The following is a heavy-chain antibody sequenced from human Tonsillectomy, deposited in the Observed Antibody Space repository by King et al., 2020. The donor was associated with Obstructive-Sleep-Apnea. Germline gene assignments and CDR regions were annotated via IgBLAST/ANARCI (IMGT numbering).Heavy chain of an antibody. CDR1: GFTFSSYG. J-gene: IGHJ4*02. Sequence: QLVQSGGGVVQPGRSLRLSCAASGFTFSSYGMHWVRQAPGKVLEWVAFIRFDGSNKYYADSVKGRFTISRDNSKNTLYLQMNSLRAEDTAVYYCARDRSVVPEYYFDYWGQGTLVTVSS. CDR3: ARDRSVVPEYYFDY. D-gene: IGHD2-15*01. V-gene: IGHV3-30*02. CDR2: IRFDGSNK.